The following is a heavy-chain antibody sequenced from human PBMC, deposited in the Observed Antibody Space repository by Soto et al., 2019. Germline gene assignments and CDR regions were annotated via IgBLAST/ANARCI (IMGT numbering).Heavy chain of an antibody. CDR3: AREPKDFWSGYLYFQH. Sequence: QVQLVQSGAEVKKPGSSVKVSCKASGGTFSSYTISWVRQAPGQGLEWMGRIIPILGIANYAQKFQGRVTITAEKSTSTAYMELSSLRSEDTAVYYCAREPKDFWSGYLYFQHWGQGTLVTVSS. CDR1: GGTFSSYT. D-gene: IGHD3-3*01. V-gene: IGHV1-69*02. J-gene: IGHJ1*01. CDR2: IIPILGIA.